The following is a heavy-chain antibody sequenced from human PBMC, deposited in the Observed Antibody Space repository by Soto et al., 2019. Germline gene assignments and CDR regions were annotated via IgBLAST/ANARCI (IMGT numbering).Heavy chain of an antibody. D-gene: IGHD2-15*01. V-gene: IGHV4-38-2*02. CDR1: GYSLTSGYY. CDR3: ARDTPGLAETNWFEP. Sequence: SETLSLTCTVSGYSLTSGYYWGWIRQPPGKRLEWIGSIHHTGRTYYNPSLQSRVTISVDTSKNQFSLRLTSVTAADMAVYFCARDTPGLAETNWFEPWGQGTLVTVSS. CDR2: IHHTGRT. J-gene: IGHJ5*02.